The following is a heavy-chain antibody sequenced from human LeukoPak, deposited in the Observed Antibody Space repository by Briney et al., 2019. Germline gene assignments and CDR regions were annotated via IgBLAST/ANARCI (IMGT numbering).Heavy chain of an antibody. D-gene: IGHD3-3*01. Sequence: VASVKVSCKASGYTFTSYAMHWVRQAPGQRLEWMGWINAGNGNTKYSQKLQGRLTMTTDTSTSTAYMELRSLRSDDTAVYYCARGGGDFWSGYYPYYYYGMDVWGQGTTVTVSS. CDR3: ARGGGDFWSGYYPYYYYGMDV. V-gene: IGHV1-3*01. J-gene: IGHJ6*02. CDR2: INAGNGNT. CDR1: GYTFTSYA.